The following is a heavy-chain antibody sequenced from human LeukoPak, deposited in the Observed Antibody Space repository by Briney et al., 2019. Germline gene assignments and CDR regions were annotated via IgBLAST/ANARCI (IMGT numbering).Heavy chain of an antibody. CDR1: RFTLTSYA. V-gene: IGHV3-23*01. Sequence: PGGTLRLSCAASRFTLTSYAMSSVRQAPGEGLEWVSAISGSGGSTYYADPVKGRSPISRDNSKNSLYLQMTSLRAEDTAVYCCATYYGSGNPFDYWGQGTLVTVSS. CDR3: ATYYGSGNPFDY. CDR2: ISGSGGST. J-gene: IGHJ4*02. D-gene: IGHD3-10*01.